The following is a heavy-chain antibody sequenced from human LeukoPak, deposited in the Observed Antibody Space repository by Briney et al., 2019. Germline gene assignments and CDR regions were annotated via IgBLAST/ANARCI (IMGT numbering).Heavy chain of an antibody. CDR3: AKDKRHSSSDYLDY. V-gene: IGHV3-23*01. CDR2: ISGSGGST. Sequence: GGSLRLSCAASGFTFSSYAMSWVRQAPGKGLEWVSAISGSGGSTYYADSVKGRFTISRDNAKNSLYLQMNSLRAEDTALYYCAKDKRHSSSDYLDYWGQGTLVTVSS. J-gene: IGHJ4*02. D-gene: IGHD6-13*01. CDR1: GFTFSSYA.